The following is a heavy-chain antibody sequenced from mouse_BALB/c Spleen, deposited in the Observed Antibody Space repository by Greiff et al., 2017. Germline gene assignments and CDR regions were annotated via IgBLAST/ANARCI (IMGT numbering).Heavy chain of an antibody. CDR1: GYTFTDYY. Sequence: VQLQQSGPELVKPGASVKISCKASGYTFTDYYINWVKQKPGQGLEWIGRIYPGSGNTKYNEKFKGKATLTVDTSSSTAYMQLSSLTSADTAVYFCAKGLRRDYAMDYWGQGTSVTVSS. CDR3: AKGLRRDYAMDY. V-gene: IGHV1-84*02. J-gene: IGHJ4*01. CDR2: IYPGSGNT. D-gene: IGHD2-2*01.